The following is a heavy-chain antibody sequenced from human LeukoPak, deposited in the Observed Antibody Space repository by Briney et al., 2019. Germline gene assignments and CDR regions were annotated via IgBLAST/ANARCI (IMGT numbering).Heavy chain of an antibody. CDR1: GFTFSSYA. D-gene: IGHD1-14*01. J-gene: IGHJ4*02. Sequence: GGSLRLSCAASGFTFSSYAMHWVRQAPGKGLERVAVISYDGSNKYYADSVKGRFTISRDNSKNTLYLQMNSLRAEDTAVYYCARSPTEPWGYWGQGTLVTVSS. CDR3: ARSPTEPWGY. CDR2: ISYDGSNK. V-gene: IGHV3-30-3*01.